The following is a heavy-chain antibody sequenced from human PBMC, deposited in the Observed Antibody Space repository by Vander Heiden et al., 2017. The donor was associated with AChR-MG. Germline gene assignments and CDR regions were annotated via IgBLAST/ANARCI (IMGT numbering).Heavy chain of an antibody. CDR2: INDGNGNT. J-gene: IGHJ3*02. V-gene: IGHV1-3*01. CDR3: ARDMREGDAFDI. D-gene: IGHD2-2*01. CDR1: GYTFTSYA. Sequence: QVQLVQSGAAVTKPVASVKVSCTASGYTFTSYAMHWVRQAPGQRLEWMGWINDGNGNTKYSQKFQGRVTITRDTSASTAYMELSSLRSEDTAVYYCARDMREGDAFDIWGQGTMVTVSS.